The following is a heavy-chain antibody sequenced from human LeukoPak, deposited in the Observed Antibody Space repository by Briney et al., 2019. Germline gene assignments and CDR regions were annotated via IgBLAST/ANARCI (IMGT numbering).Heavy chain of an antibody. CDR3: AREDGGWLPYSYYYYYYMDV. CDR1: GFTFSSYA. D-gene: IGHD5-12*01. Sequence: PGGSLRLSCAASGFTFSSYAMHWVRQAPGKGLEWVAVISYDGSNKYYADSVKGRFTISRDNSKNTLYLQMNSLRAEDTAVYYCAREDGGWLPYSYYYYYYMDVWGKGTTVTVSS. CDR2: ISYDGSNK. V-gene: IGHV3-30*04. J-gene: IGHJ6*03.